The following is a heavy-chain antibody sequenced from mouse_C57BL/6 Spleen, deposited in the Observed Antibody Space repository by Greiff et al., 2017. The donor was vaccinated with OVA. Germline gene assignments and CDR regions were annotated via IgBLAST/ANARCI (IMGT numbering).Heavy chain of an antibody. Sequence: EVKLMESGEGLVKPGGSLKLSCAASGFTFSSYAMSWVRQTPEKRLELVAYISSGGDYIYYADTVKGRFTISRDNARNTLYLQMSSLKSEDTAMYYCTRDGYYGSHDYWGQGTTLTVSS. CDR2: ISSGGDYI. V-gene: IGHV5-9-1*02. CDR1: GFTFSSYA. CDR3: TRDGYYGSHDY. D-gene: IGHD1-1*01. J-gene: IGHJ2*01.